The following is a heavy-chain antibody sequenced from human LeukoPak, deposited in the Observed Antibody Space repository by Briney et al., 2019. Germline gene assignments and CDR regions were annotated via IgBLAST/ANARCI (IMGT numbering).Heavy chain of an antibody. CDR1: GYTFAGYY. CDR3: ARSPSVTYYYGSGGQNWFDP. V-gene: IGHV1-46*01. Sequence: ASVKVSCKASGYTFAGYYMHWVRQAPGQGLEWMGIINPSGGSTSYAQKFQGRVTMTRDTSTSTVYMELSSLRSEDTAVYYCARSPSVTYYYGSGGQNWFDPWGQGTLVTVSS. CDR2: INPSGGST. J-gene: IGHJ5*02. D-gene: IGHD3-10*01.